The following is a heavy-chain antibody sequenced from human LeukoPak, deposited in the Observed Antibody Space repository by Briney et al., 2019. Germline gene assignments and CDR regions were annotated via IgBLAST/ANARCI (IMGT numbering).Heavy chain of an antibody. CDR1: GFTFSSYA. Sequence: PGGSLRLSCAASGFTFSSYAMSWVSQAPGKGLEWVSVISGSGGSTYYADSVKGRFTISRDNSKNTLYLQMNSLRAEDTAVYYCAKSTVVTPVYFDYWGQGTLVTVSS. CDR3: AKSTVVTPVYFDY. J-gene: IGHJ4*02. V-gene: IGHV3-23*01. D-gene: IGHD4-23*01. CDR2: ISGSGGST.